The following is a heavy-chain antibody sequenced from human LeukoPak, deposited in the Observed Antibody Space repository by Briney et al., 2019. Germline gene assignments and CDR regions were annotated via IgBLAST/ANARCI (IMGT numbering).Heavy chain of an antibody. CDR1: GFTFSSYG. CDR3: AEGIWNSGWSTVFDY. D-gene: IGHD6-13*01. V-gene: IGHV3-30*18. CDR2: ISYDGSNK. J-gene: IGHJ4*02. Sequence: GGSLRLSCAASGFTFSSYGMHWVRQAPGKGLEWVAVISYDGSNKYYADSVKGRFTISRDNSKNTLYLQMNSLRAEDTAVYYCAEGIWNSGWSTVFDYWGQGTLVTVSS.